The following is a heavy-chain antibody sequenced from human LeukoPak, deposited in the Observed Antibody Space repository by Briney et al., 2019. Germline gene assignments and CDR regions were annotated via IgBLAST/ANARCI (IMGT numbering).Heavy chain of an antibody. Sequence: SETLSLTCAVYGGSFSGYYWSWIRQPPGKGLEWIGEINHSGITNHNPSLKSRVTISVDTSKNQFSLKLSSVTAEDTAVYYCAKAANSGSYSSYFDYWGQGTLVTVSS. CDR3: AKAANSGSYSSYFDY. D-gene: IGHD1-26*01. CDR1: GGSFSGYY. J-gene: IGHJ4*02. V-gene: IGHV4-34*01. CDR2: INHSGIT.